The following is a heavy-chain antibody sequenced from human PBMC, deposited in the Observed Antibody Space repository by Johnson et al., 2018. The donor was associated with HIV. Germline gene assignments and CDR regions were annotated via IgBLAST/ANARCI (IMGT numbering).Heavy chain of an antibody. CDR3: ARGIQPDAFDI. Sequence: VHLVESGGGVVQPGRSLRLSCAASGFTFDDYAMHWVRQAPGKGLVWVSRIKSDGSSTAYADSVKDRFTISRDNSKNTLYLQMNSLRAEDTAVYYCARGIQPDAFDIWGQGTMVTASS. CDR2: IKSDGSST. V-gene: IGHV3-74*02. CDR1: GFTFDDYA. J-gene: IGHJ3*02. D-gene: IGHD2-2*01.